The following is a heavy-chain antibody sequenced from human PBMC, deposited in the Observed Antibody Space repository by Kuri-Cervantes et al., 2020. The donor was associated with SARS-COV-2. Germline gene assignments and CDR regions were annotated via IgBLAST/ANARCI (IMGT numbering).Heavy chain of an antibody. CDR3: AKENSYSSGRDYFDY. CDR1: GFTFGSYG. Sequence: GGSLRLSCAASGFTFGSYGMHWVRQAPGKGLEWVAFTQYDGTNTYYADSVKGRFTTSRDNSKNTLYLQMDSLRAEDTAVYYCAKENSYSSGRDYFDYWGQGTLVTVSS. J-gene: IGHJ4*02. D-gene: IGHD6-19*01. CDR2: TQYDGTNT. V-gene: IGHV3-30*02.